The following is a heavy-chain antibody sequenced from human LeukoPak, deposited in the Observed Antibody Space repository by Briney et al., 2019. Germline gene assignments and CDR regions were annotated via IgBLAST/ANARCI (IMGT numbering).Heavy chain of an antibody. J-gene: IGHJ4*02. CDR1: GFTFSSYS. CDR2: ISSSSSYI. CDR3: ARLYCSSTSCRVGYYFDY. D-gene: IGHD2-2*01. V-gene: IGHV3-21*01. Sequence: GGSLRLSCAASGFTFSSYSMNWVRQAPGKGLEWVSSISSSSSYIYYADSVKGRFTISRDNAKNSLYLQMNSLRAEDTAVYYCARLYCSSTSCRVGYYFDYWGQGTLVTVSS.